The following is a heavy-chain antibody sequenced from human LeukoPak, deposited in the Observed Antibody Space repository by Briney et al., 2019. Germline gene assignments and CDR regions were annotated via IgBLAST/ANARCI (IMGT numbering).Heavy chain of an antibody. Sequence: LETLSLTCAVYGGSFSGYYWSWIRQPPGKGLEWIGEINRSGSTNYNPSLKSRVTISVDTSKNQFSLKLSSVTAADTAVYYCARDGSIVVVVAAIPRRSGFDYWGQGTLVTVSS. CDR1: GGSFSGYY. CDR3: ARDGSIVVVVAAIPRRSGFDY. J-gene: IGHJ4*02. D-gene: IGHD2-15*01. CDR2: INRSGST. V-gene: IGHV4-34*01.